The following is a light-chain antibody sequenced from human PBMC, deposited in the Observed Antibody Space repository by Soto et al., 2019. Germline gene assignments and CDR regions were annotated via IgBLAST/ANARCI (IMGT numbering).Light chain of an antibody. Sequence: SSELTQPPSVSVSPGQTARITCSGDALPKQYAYWYQQKPGQAPVLVIYKDSERPSGIPERFSGSSSGTTVTLTISGVLAEDEADYYCQSADSSGTYPVFGGGTKLTVL. CDR3: QSADSSGTYPV. J-gene: IGLJ2*01. CDR1: ALPKQY. V-gene: IGLV3-25*03. CDR2: KDS.